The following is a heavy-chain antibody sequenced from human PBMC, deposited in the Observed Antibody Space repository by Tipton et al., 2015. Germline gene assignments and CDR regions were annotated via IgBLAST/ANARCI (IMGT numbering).Heavy chain of an antibody. D-gene: IGHD2-2*01. V-gene: IGHV1-18*01. CDR2: ISAYNDNT. J-gene: IGHJ6*02. Sequence: QLVQSGPEVKKSGASVKVSCKASGDTFTTYGFNGVRPAPGQGLEWMGWISAYNDNTSCAQKLQDRLTMTTDTSASTAYMELRSLRSDDTAVYYCAWDIVVLPSAINGMDVWGQGTTVTVSS. CDR3: AWDIVVLPSAINGMDV. CDR1: GDTFTTYG.